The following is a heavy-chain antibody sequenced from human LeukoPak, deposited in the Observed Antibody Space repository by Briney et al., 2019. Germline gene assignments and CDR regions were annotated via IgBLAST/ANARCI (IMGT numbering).Heavy chain of an antibody. CDR1: GFTFSSYW. V-gene: IGHV3-7*01. Sequence: GGPLRLSCAASGFTFSSYWMIWVRQAPGKGLEWLANIKQDGSEKHYVDSVKGRLIISRDNAKNSLFLQMSSLRVEDTAVYYCASSVEQWLVREIYWGQGTLVTVSS. CDR2: IKQDGSEK. D-gene: IGHD6-19*01. CDR3: ASSVEQWLVREIY. J-gene: IGHJ4*02.